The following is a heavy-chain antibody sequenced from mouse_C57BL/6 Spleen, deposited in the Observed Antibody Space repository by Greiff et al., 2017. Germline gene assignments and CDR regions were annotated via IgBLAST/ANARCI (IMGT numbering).Heavy chain of an antibody. D-gene: IGHD2-10*02. J-gene: IGHJ4*01. Sequence: QVQLQQPGAELVKPGASVKVSCKASGYTFTSYWMHWVKQRPGQGLVRIGRMHPSASDTNYNQKFKGKATLTVDKSSSTAYMQLSSLTSEYSAVYYCTMYGNYEMDYWGQGTSVTVSS. CDR2: MHPSASDT. CDR1: GYTFTSYW. CDR3: TMYGNYEMDY. V-gene: IGHV1-74*01.